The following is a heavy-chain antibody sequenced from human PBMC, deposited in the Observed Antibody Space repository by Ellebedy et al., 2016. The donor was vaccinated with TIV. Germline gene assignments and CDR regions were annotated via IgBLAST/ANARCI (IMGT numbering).Heavy chain of an antibody. D-gene: IGHD3-9*01. CDR1: GCSISSSSYS. V-gene: IGHV4-39*01. J-gene: IGHJ4*02. CDR3: ARHIPPYDMLTGYQTAFDY. CDR2: IYYSGST. Sequence: MPSETLSLTCAVSGCSISSSSYSWGWIRQPPGKGLEWIGSIYYSGSTYYNPSLKGRVTIPVDTSKNQFSLKLSSVTAADTAVYYCARHIPPYDMLTGYQTAFDYWGQGTLVTVSS.